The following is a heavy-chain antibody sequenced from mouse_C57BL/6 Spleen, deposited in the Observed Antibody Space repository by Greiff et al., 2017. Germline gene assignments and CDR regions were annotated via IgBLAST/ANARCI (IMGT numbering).Heavy chain of an antibody. D-gene: IGHD2-3*01. CDR2: IYPGSGST. CDR3: ARRGWLLHYAMDY. V-gene: IGHV1-55*01. J-gene: IGHJ4*01. CDR1: GYTFTSYW. Sequence: VKLQQPGAELVKPGASVQMSCKASGYTFTSYWITWVKQRPGQGLEWIGDIYPGSGSTNYNEKFKSKATLTVDTSSSTAYMQLSSLTSEDSAVYYCARRGWLLHYAMDYWGQGTSVTVSS.